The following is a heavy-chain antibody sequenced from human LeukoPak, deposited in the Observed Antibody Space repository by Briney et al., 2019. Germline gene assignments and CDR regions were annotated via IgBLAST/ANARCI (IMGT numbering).Heavy chain of an antibody. CDR2: INPGGGST. CDR3: ARDPAGGTVTIFDY. D-gene: IGHD4-17*01. CDR1: GYTFTNYY. J-gene: IGHJ4*02. V-gene: IGHV1-46*01. Sequence: ASVKVSCKASGYTFTNYYMHWVRQAPGQGLEWMGMINPGGGSTSYAQKFQGRVTVTRDTSTSTVYMELSSLRPEDTAVYFCARDPAGGTVTIFDYWGQGTLVTVSS.